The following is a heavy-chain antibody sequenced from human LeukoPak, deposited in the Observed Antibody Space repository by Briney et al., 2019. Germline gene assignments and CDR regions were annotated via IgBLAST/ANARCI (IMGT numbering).Heavy chain of an antibody. D-gene: IGHD2-15*01. Sequence: PSETLSLTCTVSGASISSGAFSWTWIRQPPGKGLEWMGYIHFSDATYYRTSLKGRVTISIDRPKNQFSLNLSSVTAADTAVYYCARLHADSYSFDHWGQGRLVTVPS. CDR1: GASISSGAFS. V-gene: IGHV4-30-2*01. CDR3: ARLHADSYSFDH. CDR2: IHFSDAT. J-gene: IGHJ4*02.